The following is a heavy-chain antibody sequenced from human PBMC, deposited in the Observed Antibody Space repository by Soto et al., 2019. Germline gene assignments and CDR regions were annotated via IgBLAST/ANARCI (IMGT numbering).Heavy chain of an antibody. V-gene: IGHV1-46*03. CDR2: FNPSGGST. J-gene: IGHJ3*02. Sequence: QVQLVQSGAEVKKPGASVKVSCKASGYTFTSYYMHWVRQAPGQGLEWMGMFNPSGGSTTYAHKFDGRVIMTRETSTSTVYMELSSLRSEDTAVYYCAKDLGYPSISHDAFDIWGQGTMVTVSS. CDR1: GYTFTSYY. D-gene: IGHD2-21*01. CDR3: AKDLGYPSISHDAFDI.